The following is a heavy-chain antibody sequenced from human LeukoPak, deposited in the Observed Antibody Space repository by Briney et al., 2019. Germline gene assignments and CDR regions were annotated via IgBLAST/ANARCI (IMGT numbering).Heavy chain of an antibody. V-gene: IGHV1-69*06. CDR2: IMPMFGKA. D-gene: IGHD3-22*01. CDR3: AKDPGNYYDSSDYLTSYYYLDY. Sequence: GASVKVSCKASGGTFSSYDISWVRQAPGQGLEWMGGIMPMFGKANYAQKFQGRVTTTADKATSTAYMELSSLRSEDTAVYYCAKDPGNYYDSSDYLTSYYYLDYWGQGTLVTVSS. CDR1: GGTFSSYD. J-gene: IGHJ4*02.